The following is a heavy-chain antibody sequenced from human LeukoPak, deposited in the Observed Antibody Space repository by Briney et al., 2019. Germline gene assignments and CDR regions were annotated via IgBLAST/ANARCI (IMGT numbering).Heavy chain of an antibody. CDR2: IYSDGST. CDR3: ARANSATIPGVDP. CDR1: GFIVISNY. D-gene: IGHD1-26*01. V-gene: IGHV3-53*01. J-gene: IGHJ5*02. Sequence: GGSLRLSCAASGFIVISNYMSWVRQAPGKGLEWVSIIYSDGSTYYADSVKGRFTISRDNSKNTLYLQMNSLRAEDTAAYYCARANSATIPGVDPWGQGTLVTVSS.